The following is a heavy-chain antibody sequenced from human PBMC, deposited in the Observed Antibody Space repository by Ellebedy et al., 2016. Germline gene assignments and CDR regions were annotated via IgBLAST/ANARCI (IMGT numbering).Heavy chain of an antibody. D-gene: IGHD3-10*01. J-gene: IGHJ4*02. Sequence: SETLSLXCAVYGESFSGYYWSWIRQSPGKGLEWIGEKNPTRNTNYNPSLESRVTISVDASKNQSSLILTSVTAADTAVYYCARGPPYGSGSYRFDYWGQGTPVIVSS. CDR3: ARGPPYGSGSYRFDY. CDR2: KNPTRNT. V-gene: IGHV4-34*01. CDR1: GESFSGYY.